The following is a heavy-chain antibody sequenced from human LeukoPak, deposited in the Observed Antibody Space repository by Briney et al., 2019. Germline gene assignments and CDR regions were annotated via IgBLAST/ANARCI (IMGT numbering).Heavy chain of an antibody. CDR1: GYTFTSYY. CDR2: INPSGGST. J-gene: IGHJ4*02. V-gene: IGHV1-46*01. D-gene: IGHD6-6*01. CDR3: ARDRWYSSSSGQGY. Sequence: ASVKVSCKASGYTFTSYYIDWVRQAPGQGLEWMGVINPSGGSTRYAQKFQGRVTMTRDTSISTAYMELSRLRSDDTAVYYCARDRWYSSSSGQGYWGQGTLVTVSS.